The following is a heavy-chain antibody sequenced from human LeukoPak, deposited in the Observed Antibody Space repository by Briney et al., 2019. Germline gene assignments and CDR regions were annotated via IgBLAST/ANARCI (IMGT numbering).Heavy chain of an antibody. Sequence: GGSLRLSCAASGFSVSLHELHWVRQAPGKGLEWVAVMSQDGRTALYIDSLKGRFIISKDTSTDTVYLQMSSLRVEDTAVYYCARDPKVGSPDYFDYWGQGTLVTVSP. J-gene: IGHJ4*02. CDR1: GFSVSLHE. CDR3: ARDPKVGSPDYFDY. CDR2: MSQDGRTA. D-gene: IGHD3-16*01. V-gene: IGHV3-30-3*01.